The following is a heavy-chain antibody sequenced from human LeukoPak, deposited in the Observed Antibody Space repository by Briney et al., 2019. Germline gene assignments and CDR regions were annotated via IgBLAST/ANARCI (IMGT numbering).Heavy chain of an antibody. CDR2: INSDGSST. CDR3: VRSVGAGTDY. Sequence: PGGSLRLSCAASGFSISSHWMHWVRQAPGKGLVWVSRINSDGSSTNYADSVKGRFTISRDNAKNTLNLQMNSLRAEDTALYYCVRSVGAGTDYWGQGTLVTVSS. CDR1: GFSISSHW. V-gene: IGHV3-74*01. J-gene: IGHJ4*02. D-gene: IGHD1-14*01.